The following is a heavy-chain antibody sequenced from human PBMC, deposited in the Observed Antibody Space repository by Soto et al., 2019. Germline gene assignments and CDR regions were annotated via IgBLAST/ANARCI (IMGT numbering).Heavy chain of an antibody. Sequence: QVQLVQSGAEVKKPGASVKVSCKASGYTFTSYGISWVRQAPGQGLEWMGWISAYNGNTNYAQKLQGRVTMTTDTSTSTAYMEPRSLRSDDPAVYYCARESGRYGSGSYYIRGAFDIWGQGTMVTVSS. D-gene: IGHD3-10*01. CDR3: ARESGRYGSGSYYIRGAFDI. CDR1: GYTFTSYG. J-gene: IGHJ3*02. CDR2: ISAYNGNT. V-gene: IGHV1-18*01.